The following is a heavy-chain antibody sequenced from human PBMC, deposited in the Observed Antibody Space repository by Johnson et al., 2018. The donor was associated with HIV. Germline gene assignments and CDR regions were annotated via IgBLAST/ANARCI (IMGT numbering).Heavy chain of an antibody. CDR3: ASGEDYGGNYGALDI. CDR2: ISYDGSKR. V-gene: IGHV3-30*01. J-gene: IGHJ3*02. CDR1: RFTFSSYA. D-gene: IGHD4-23*01. Sequence: VQLVESGGGVVQPGRSLRLSCAASRFTFSSYAMHWVRRAPGKGLEWVAVISYDGSKRYYADSVRGRFTISRDNSKNTLYLQVNGLRVEDTAVFYCASGEDYGGNYGALDIWGQGTMVTVSS.